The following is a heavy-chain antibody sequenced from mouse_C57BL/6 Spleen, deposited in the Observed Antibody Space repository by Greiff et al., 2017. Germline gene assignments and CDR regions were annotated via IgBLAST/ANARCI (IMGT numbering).Heavy chain of an antibody. J-gene: IGHJ3*01. D-gene: IGHD2-1*01. CDR2: ISSGGDYI. CDR3: TRGEKVGNYEDWFAN. V-gene: IGHV5-9-1*02. Sequence: DVNVVESGEGLVKPGGSLKLSCAASGFTFSSYAMSWVRPTPEKRLEWVAYISSGGDYIYYADTVKGRFTISRDNARKTLYLQMSSLKSEDTAMYYCTRGEKVGNYEDWFANWGKGTLVTVSA. CDR1: GFTFSSYA.